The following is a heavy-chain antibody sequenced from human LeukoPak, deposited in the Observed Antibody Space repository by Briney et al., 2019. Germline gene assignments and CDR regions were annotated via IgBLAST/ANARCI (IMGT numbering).Heavy chain of an antibody. CDR1: GGSISSGGYY. J-gene: IGHJ4*02. V-gene: IGHV4-61*08. D-gene: IGHD3-10*01. CDR3: ARGFPFREYEFDY. CDR2: IYYSGST. Sequence: SQTLSLTCTVSGGSISSGGYYWSWIRQPPGKGLEWIGYIYYSGSTNYNPSLKSRVTISVDTSKNQFSLKLSSVTAADTAVCYCARGFPFREYEFDYWGQGTLVTVSS.